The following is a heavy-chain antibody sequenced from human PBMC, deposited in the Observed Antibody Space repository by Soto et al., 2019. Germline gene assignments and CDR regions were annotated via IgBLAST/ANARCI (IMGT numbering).Heavy chain of an antibody. CDR2: TSHDGGT. Sequence: QVQLQESGPRLVKPSGTLSLTCAVSSGSIDTVSWWSWVRQSPGKGLAWIGETSHDGGTNYNPSLEGRVTIAIDKSKNQFYLDLNSVTAADTAMSYCARHGDCTRTGSIVGWFDPWGAGPLFTVSS. J-gene: IGHJ5*02. V-gene: IGHV4-4*02. CDR1: SGSIDTVSW. CDR3: ARHGDCTRTGSIVGWFDP. D-gene: IGHD2-8*01.